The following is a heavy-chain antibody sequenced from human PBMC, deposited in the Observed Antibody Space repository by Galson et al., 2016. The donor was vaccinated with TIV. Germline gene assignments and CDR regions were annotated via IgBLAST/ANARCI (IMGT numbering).Heavy chain of an antibody. CDR2: IIPIFGMT. CDR3: ARALDTSTNTAYFYYYGPDV. J-gene: IGHJ6*02. V-gene: IGHV1-69*13. Sequence: SVKVSCKASGGTFSSYAISWVRQAPGQGLEWMGGIIPIFGMTNYAQKFQGRVTITADESTSTIDMELSNLRSADTADYFCARALDTSTNTAYFYYYGPDVWGQGTTVTVSS. CDR1: GGTFSSYA. D-gene: IGHD5-18*01.